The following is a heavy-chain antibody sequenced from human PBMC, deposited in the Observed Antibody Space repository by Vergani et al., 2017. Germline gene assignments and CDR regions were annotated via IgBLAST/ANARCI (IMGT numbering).Heavy chain of an antibody. CDR3: ARVVGGWSGYYRLGWFDP. J-gene: IGHJ5*02. D-gene: IGHD3-3*01. CDR2: IYSTGST. CDR1: GGSFNTYY. Sequence: QVQLEESGPGLVKPSETLSLTCTVSGGSFNTYYWSWIRQSPGKGLEWIGYIYSTGSTNYNPSLKSRVTISVDTSKNQFSLKLSSVTAADTAVYYCARVVGGWSGYYRLGWFDPWGQGTLVTVSS. V-gene: IGHV4-59*12.